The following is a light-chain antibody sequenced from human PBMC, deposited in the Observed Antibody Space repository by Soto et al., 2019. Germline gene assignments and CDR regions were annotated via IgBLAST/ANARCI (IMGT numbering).Light chain of an antibody. CDR1: QSVSSN. CDR3: QQYNSYYT. J-gene: IGKJ3*01. Sequence: EIVMTQSPATLSVTLGERATLSCRASQSVSSNLAWYQLKPGQAPRLLIYGASTRATGIPARFSGSGSGTEFTLTISSLQPDDFATYYCQQYNSYYTFGPGTKVDI. CDR2: GAS. V-gene: IGKV3-15*01.